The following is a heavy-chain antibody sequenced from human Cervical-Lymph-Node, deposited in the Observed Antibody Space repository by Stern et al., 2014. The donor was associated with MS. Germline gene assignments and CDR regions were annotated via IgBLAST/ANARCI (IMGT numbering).Heavy chain of an antibody. J-gene: IGHJ4*02. CDR3: ARVGYGGNSAFDY. Sequence: EVQLVESGGGLVQPGGSLRLSCAASGFNFSTYWMHCVRQAPGKGLVCVSRINSDGRTTTYADAVRGRFTISRDNAKNTLYLQMNSLRAEDTAVYYCARVGYGGNSAFDYWGQGTLVTVSS. CDR1: GFNFSTYW. D-gene: IGHD4-23*01. CDR2: INSDGRTT. V-gene: IGHV3-74*02.